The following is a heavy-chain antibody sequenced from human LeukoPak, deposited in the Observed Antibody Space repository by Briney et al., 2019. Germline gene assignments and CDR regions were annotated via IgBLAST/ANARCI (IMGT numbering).Heavy chain of an antibody. Sequence: GGSLRLSCAASGFTFSSYGMHWVRQAPGKGLEWVAVIWYDGSNKYYADSVKGRFTISRDNSKNTLYLQMNSLRAEDTAVYYCVRDPGYYYDSSGSPSFDYWGQGTLVTVSS. CDR2: IWYDGSNK. D-gene: IGHD3-22*01. J-gene: IGHJ4*02. V-gene: IGHV3-33*01. CDR1: GFTFSSYG. CDR3: VRDPGYYYDSSGSPSFDY.